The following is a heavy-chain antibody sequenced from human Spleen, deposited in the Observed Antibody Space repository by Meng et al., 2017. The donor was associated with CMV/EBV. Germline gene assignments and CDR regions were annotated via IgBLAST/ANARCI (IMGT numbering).Heavy chain of an antibody. Sequence: GESLKISCAASGFTFSNYGMHWVRQAPGKGLEWVAVIWYDGKTKYYADSVKGRFSISRDNSKYTLYLQMNSLRADDTAVYYCAKDDYRPPPPDAFDIWGQGTMVTVSS. CDR1: GFTFSNYG. CDR2: IWYDGKTK. J-gene: IGHJ3*02. D-gene: IGHD4/OR15-4a*01. V-gene: IGHV3-33*06. CDR3: AKDDYRPPPPDAFDI.